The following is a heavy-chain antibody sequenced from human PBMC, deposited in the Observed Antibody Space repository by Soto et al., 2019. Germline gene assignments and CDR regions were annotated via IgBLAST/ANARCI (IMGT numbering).Heavy chain of an antibody. CDR3: ARRYGGNLDY. V-gene: IGHV4-59*08. CDR1: GGSISSYY. CDR2: IYYSGST. D-gene: IGHD1-1*01. Sequence: QVQLQESGPGLVKPSETLSLTCTVSGGSISSYYWRWIRQPPGKGLEWIGYIYYSGSTNYNPSLKRRVTISVDTSKNQFSLKLSSATAADTAVYYCARRYGGNLDYWGQGTLVTVSS. J-gene: IGHJ4*02.